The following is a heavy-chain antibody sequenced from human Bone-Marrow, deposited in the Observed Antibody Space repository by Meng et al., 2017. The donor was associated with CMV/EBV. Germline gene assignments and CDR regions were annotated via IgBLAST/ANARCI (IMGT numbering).Heavy chain of an antibody. D-gene: IGHD3-9*01. CDR3: ARGSYVRYFDRLQEYYFDY. Sequence: SVKVSCKASGGTFSSYAISWVRQAPGQGLEWMGGIIPIFGTANYAQKFQGRVTITTDESTSTAYMELSSLRSDDTAVYYCARGSYVRYFDRLQEYYFDYWGQGTLVTISS. V-gene: IGHV1-69*05. J-gene: IGHJ4*02. CDR2: IIPIFGTA. CDR1: GGTFSSYA.